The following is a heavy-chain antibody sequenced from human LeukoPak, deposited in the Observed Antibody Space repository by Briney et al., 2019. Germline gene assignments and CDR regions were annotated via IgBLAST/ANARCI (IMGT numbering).Heavy chain of an antibody. V-gene: IGHV1-69*01. CDR2: IIPIFGTA. J-gene: IGHJ4*02. Sequence: KISCKGSGYSFTSYWISWVRQMPGKGLEWMGGIIPIFGTANYAQKFQGRVTITADESTSTAYMELSSLRSEDTAVYYCAREFTGYSYLAPLFDYWGQGTLVTVSS. D-gene: IGHD5-18*01. CDR3: AREFTGYSYLAPLFDY. CDR1: GYSFTSYW.